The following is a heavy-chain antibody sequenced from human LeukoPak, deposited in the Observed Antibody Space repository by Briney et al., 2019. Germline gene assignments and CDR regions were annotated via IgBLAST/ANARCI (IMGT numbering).Heavy chain of an antibody. D-gene: IGHD6-19*01. CDR3: ARDEGSGWSPGYYYYGMDV. J-gene: IGHJ6*04. CDR1: GFTFSSYG. CDR2: ISSSGSTI. V-gene: IGHV3-48*03. Sequence: PGGSLRLSCAAPGFTFSSYGMNWVRQAPGKGLEWVSYISSSGSTIYYADSVKGRFTISRDNAKNSLYLQMNSLRAEDTAVYYCARDEGSGWSPGYYYYGMDVWGKGTTVTVSS.